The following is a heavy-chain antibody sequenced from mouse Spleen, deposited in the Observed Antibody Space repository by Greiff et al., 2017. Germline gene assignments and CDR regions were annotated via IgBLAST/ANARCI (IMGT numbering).Heavy chain of an antibody. CDR3: HPYYYDGSYYAMDY. J-gene: IGHJ4*01. D-gene: IGHD1-1*01. Sequence: QVQLNESGAELARPGASVKLSCKASGYTFTSYGISWVKQRTGQGLEWIGEIYPRSGNTYYNEKFKGKATLTADKSSSTAYMELRSLTSEDSAVYFCHPYYYDGSYYAMDYWGQGTSVTVSS. CDR2: IYPRSGNT. V-gene: IGHV1-81*01. CDR1: GYTFTSYG.